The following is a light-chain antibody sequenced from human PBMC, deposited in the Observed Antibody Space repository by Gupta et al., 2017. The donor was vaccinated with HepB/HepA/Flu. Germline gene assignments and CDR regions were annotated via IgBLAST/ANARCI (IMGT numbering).Light chain of an antibody. CDR1: SSDVGGYKY. V-gene: IGLV2-11*01. CDR3: CSYAGSYILM. Sequence: QSALTQPRSVSGSPGQSVTISCTGTSSDVGGYKYVSWYQHHPGKAPKVMIYDVSKRPSGVPDRVSGSKSGNTASLTIAGLQADDEADYFCCSYAGSYILMFGGGTKLTVL. J-gene: IGLJ3*02. CDR2: DVS.